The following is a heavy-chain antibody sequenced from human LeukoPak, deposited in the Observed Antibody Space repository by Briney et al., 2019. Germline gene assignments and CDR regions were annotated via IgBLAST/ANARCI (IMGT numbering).Heavy chain of an antibody. CDR3: ATRDCSSTSCNDYYYYYYMDV. V-gene: IGHV1-24*01. Sequence: ASVKVSCKVSGYTLTELSMHWVRQAPGKGLEWMGGFDPEDGETIYAQKFQGRVTMTEDTSTDTAYMELSSLRSEDTAVYYCATRDCSSTSCNDYYYYYYMDVWGKGTTVTVSS. CDR1: GYTLTELS. J-gene: IGHJ6*03. D-gene: IGHD2-2*01. CDR2: FDPEDGET.